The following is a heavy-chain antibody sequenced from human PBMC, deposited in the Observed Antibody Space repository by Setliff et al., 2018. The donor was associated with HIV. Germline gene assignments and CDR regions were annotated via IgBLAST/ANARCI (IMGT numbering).Heavy chain of an antibody. CDR2: VYDSGST. V-gene: IGHV4-34*01. CDR3: ARAGTTSIDY. D-gene: IGHD6-19*01. J-gene: IGHJ4*02. CDR1: GGSFSDYH. Sequence: ETLSLTCAVYGGSFSDYHWSWIRQAPRKRLEWIGEVYDSGSTNYNPSLKSRVTVTVDTSKNQFSLKVTSMTAADTAVYYCARAGTTSIDYWAQGTLVTVSS.